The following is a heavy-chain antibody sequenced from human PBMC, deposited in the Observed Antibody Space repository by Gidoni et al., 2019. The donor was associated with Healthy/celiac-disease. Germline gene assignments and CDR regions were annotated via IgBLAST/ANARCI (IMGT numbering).Heavy chain of an antibody. CDR1: GCSISSSSYY. D-gene: IGHD3-22*01. Sequence: QLQLQESGPGLVKPSETLSLTFTVPGCSISSSSYYWGWIRQPPGKGLEWIGSIYYSGSTYYNPSLKSRVTISVDTSKNQFSLKLSSVTAADTAVYYCARSSPITMIVSGGGAFDIWGQGTMVTVSS. CDR3: ARSSPITMIVSGGGAFDI. CDR2: IYYSGST. J-gene: IGHJ3*02. V-gene: IGHV4-39*07.